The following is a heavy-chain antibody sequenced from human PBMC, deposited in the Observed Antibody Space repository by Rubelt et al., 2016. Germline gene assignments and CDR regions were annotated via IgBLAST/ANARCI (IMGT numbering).Heavy chain of an antibody. CDR2: TYPGNSGT. CDR3: VRESTEVFDI. Sequence: EVQLVQSGAEVKKPGESLKISCKGSGYRFTFYWIGWVRQMPGKGLEWMAITYPGNSGTRYSPSFQAQVTISADKSIKPAYLQWSSLKASDTAVYYGVRESTEVFDIWGQGTMVIVSS. D-gene: IGHD2-21*02. V-gene: IGHV5-51*03. J-gene: IGHJ3*02. CDR1: GYRFTFYW.